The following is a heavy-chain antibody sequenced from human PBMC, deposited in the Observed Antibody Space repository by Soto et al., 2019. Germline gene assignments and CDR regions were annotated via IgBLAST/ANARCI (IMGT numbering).Heavy chain of an antibody. CDR1: GYTFTGYY. V-gene: IGHV1-2*04. Sequence: XSVKVSLKASGYTFTGYYMHSVRHAPGQGLEWMGWINPNSGGTNYAQKFQGWVTMTRDTSISTAYMELSRLRSEDTAVYYCARAPPPKFPSIQPVDYWGQGTLVTVSS. J-gene: IGHJ4*02. CDR3: ARAPPPKFPSIQPVDY. D-gene: IGHD5-18*01. CDR2: INPNSGGT.